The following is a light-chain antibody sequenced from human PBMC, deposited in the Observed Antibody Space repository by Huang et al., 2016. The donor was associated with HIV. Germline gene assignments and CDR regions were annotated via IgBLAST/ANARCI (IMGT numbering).Light chain of an antibody. CDR2: ATS. CDR1: QDINTY. J-gene: IGKJ1*01. V-gene: IGKV1-8*01. CDR3: QQYYSFPLT. Sequence: AIRITQSPSSLSASTGDKVSITCRASQDINTYLAWYQQEPGKPPSLLIYATSTLQSGVPPRFSGSGSGTDFTLTITHLQSEDFATYYCQQYYSFPLTFGQGSQVEV.